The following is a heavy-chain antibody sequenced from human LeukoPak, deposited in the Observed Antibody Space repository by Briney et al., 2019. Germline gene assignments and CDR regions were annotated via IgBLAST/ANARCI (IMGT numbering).Heavy chain of an antibody. D-gene: IGHD3-16*02. J-gene: IGHJ4*02. CDR1: GLTVSSNY. Sequence: PGGSLRLSCAASGLTVSSNYMSWVRQAPGKGLEWVSIIYSDGSTYYRDSVKGRFTISRDNSKNTLYLQMNSLRAEDTAVYYCAREGLRLGALSLYIDSWGQGTLVTVSS. V-gene: IGHV3-66*01. CDR2: IYSDGST. CDR3: AREGLRLGALSLYIDS.